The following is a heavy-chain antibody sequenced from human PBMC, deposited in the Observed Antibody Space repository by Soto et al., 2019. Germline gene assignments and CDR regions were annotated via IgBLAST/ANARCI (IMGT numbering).Heavy chain of an antibody. CDR2: MRYSGET. CDR3: VCSLGPTTRIDD. CDR1: GGSITSSSYY. Sequence: SETLSLTCTVSGGSITSSSYYWGWVRQPPGKGFEWIGNMRYSGETHSDPSLQSRVTISVDTPKSQFSLSLTSVTAADTAIYFGVCSLGPTTRIDDWGQGILVTVSS. J-gene: IGHJ4*02. D-gene: IGHD1-26*01. V-gene: IGHV4-39*01.